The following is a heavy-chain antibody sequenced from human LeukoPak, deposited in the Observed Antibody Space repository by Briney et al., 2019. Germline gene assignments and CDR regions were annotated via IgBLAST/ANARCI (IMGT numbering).Heavy chain of an antibody. CDR3: ATMNGYFAY. Sequence: GGSLRLSCAASGFTFSNSGMAWVRQTPRKGLEWVSAITGSGDTTYYADSVKGRFIISRDNSQNTLYLQMNSLRAEDTAMYYCATMNGYFAYWGQGTLVTVSS. CDR2: ITGSGDTT. CDR1: GFTFSNSG. V-gene: IGHV3-23*01. J-gene: IGHJ4*02. D-gene: IGHD2-8*01.